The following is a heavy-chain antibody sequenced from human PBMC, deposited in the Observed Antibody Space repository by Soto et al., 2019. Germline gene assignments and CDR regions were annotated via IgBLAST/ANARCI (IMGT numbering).Heavy chain of an antibody. CDR1: VCCIYSCCYS. D-gene: IGHD2-15*01. V-gene: IGHV4-30-2*01. CDR2: IYHSCST. CDR3: DLAKGGKLFES. J-gene: IGHJ4*02. Sequence: SETLSLTCSFSVCCIYSCCYSLSWIRQPPWKGLEWIGYIYHSCSTYYNTSLKSRVTLSVDRSKNQFSLKLSSVTAADTAVYYCDLAKGGKLFESWGPGTMLNVSS.